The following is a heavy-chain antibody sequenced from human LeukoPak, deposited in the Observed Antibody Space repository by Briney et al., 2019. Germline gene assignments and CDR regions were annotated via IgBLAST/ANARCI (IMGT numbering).Heavy chain of an antibody. V-gene: IGHV3-23*01. CDR3: AKWDIVVVVAASHFGY. J-gene: IGHJ4*02. CDR2: ISGSGGST. CDR1: GFTFSSYA. Sequence: GGSLRLSCAASGFTFSSYAMSWVRQAPGKGLEWVSAISGSGGSTYYADSVKGRFTISRDNSKNTLYLQMNSLRAEDTAVYYCAKWDIVVVVAASHFGYWGQGTLVTVSS. D-gene: IGHD2-15*01.